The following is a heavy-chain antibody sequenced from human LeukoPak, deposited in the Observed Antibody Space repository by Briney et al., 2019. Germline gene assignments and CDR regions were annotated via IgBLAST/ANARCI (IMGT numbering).Heavy chain of an antibody. CDR1: GYTFTSYG. CDR3: ARGIVGATSDWFDP. J-gene: IGHJ5*02. V-gene: IGHV1-18*01. CDR2: ISAYNGNT. Sequence: ASVKVSCKASGYTFTSYGISWVRQAPGQGLEWMGWISAYNGNTNYAQKFQGRVTMTRNTSISTAYMELSSLRSEDTAVYYCARGIVGATSDWFDPWGQGTLVTVSS. D-gene: IGHD1-26*01.